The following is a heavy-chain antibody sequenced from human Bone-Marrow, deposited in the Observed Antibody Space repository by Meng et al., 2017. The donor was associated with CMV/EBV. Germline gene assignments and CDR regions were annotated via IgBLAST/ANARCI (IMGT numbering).Heavy chain of an antibody. Sequence: GESLKISCAASGFTFSYYWMTWVRQAPGKGLEWVANIQPDGSEGYFFESVKGRFTVSRDDAKNSVYLQMNSLKSEDTAIYYCLRDRDGFDIWGQGTMVTVSS. V-gene: IGHV3-7*01. CDR3: LRDRDGFDI. CDR2: IQPDGSEG. J-gene: IGHJ3*02. CDR1: GFTFSYYW.